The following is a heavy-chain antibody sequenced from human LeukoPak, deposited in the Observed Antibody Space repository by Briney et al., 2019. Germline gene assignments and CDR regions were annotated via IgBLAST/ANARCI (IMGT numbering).Heavy chain of an antibody. V-gene: IGHV3-23*01. CDR3: ARDNWGFDY. D-gene: IGHD7-27*01. CDR2: ISGSGRGT. J-gene: IGHJ4*02. CDR1: GFTFSAYG. Sequence: GGSLRLSCAASGFTFSAYGMSRVRQAPGKGLEWVSGISGSGRGTYYADSVQGRFTISRDNSRNTLYLQVNSLRAEDTAVYYCARDNWGFDYWGQGTLVTVSS.